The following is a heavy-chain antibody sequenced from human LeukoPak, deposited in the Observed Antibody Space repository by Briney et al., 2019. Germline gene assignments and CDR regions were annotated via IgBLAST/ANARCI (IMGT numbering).Heavy chain of an antibody. Sequence: EASVKVSCKASGYTFTSYGISWVRQAPGQGLEWMGWISAYNGNTNYAQKLQGRVTMTTDTSTSTAYMELRSLRSDDTAVYYCARGTTYDFWSGYYPLFDYWGQGTLVTVSS. CDR1: GYTFTSYG. J-gene: IGHJ4*02. V-gene: IGHV1-18*01. CDR2: ISAYNGNT. D-gene: IGHD3-3*01. CDR3: ARGTTYDFWSGYYPLFDY.